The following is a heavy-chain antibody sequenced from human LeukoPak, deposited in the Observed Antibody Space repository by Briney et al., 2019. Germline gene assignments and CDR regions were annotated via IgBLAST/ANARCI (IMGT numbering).Heavy chain of an antibody. D-gene: IGHD4-11*01. CDR3: AEDDYSNYSVDY. J-gene: IGHJ4*02. V-gene: IGHV1-69*04. CDR2: IIPILGIA. Sequence: ASAKVSCKASGGTFSSYAISWVRQAPGQGLEWMGRIIPILGIANYAQKFQGRVTITADKSTSTAYMELSSLRSEDTAVYYCAEDDYSNYSVDYWGQGTLVTVSS. CDR1: GGTFSSYA.